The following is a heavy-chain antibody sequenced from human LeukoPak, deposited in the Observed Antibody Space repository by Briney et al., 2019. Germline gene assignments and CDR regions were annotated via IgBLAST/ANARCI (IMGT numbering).Heavy chain of an antibody. CDR3: ARDYPYNWNDDFDY. V-gene: IGHV1-2*02. CDR2: INPNSGGT. D-gene: IGHD1-1*01. CDR1: GYTFTCYY. Sequence: ASVKDSCKASGYTFTCYYMHWVRQAPGQGLEWMGWINPNSGGTNYAQKFQGRVTMTRDTSISTAYMELSRLRSDDTAVYYCARDYPYNWNDDFDYWGQGTLVTVSS. J-gene: IGHJ4*02.